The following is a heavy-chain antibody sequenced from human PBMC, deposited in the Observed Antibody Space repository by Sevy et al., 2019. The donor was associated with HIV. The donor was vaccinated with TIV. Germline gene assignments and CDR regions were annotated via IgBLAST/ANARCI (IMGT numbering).Heavy chain of an antibody. CDR3: ANDRRRGDGSTCYLDY. D-gene: IGHD3-9*01. J-gene: IGHJ4*02. V-gene: IGHV3-9*01. Sequence: GGSLRLSCTASGFTFGDYAMNWVRQPPGKGLEWVSGITWDGGRTGYADSVKGRVIISRDNSKSSLYLQMNSLRAEDTAVYYCANDRRRGDGSTCYLDYWGQGTLVTVSS. CDR1: GFTFGDYA. CDR2: ITWDGGRT.